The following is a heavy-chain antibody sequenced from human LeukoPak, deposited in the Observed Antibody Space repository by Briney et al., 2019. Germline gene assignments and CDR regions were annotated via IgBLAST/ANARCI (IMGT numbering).Heavy chain of an antibody. V-gene: IGHV4-39*07. CDR2: INHSGST. D-gene: IGHD6-19*01. CDR3: ARERIAVAGRRGYFQH. J-gene: IGHJ1*01. Sequence: SETLSLTCTVSGGSISSSSYYWSWIRQPPGKGLEWIGEINHSGSTNYNPSLKSRVTISVDTSKNQFSLKLSSVTAADTAVYYCARERIAVAGRRGYFQHWGQGTLVTVSS. CDR1: GGSISSSSYY.